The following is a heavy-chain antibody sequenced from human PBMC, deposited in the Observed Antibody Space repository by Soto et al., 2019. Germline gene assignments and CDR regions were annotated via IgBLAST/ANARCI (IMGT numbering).Heavy chain of an antibody. CDR2: IFSNDEK. Sequence: QVTLKESGPVLVKPTETLTLTCTVSGFSLSNARMGVSWIRQPPGKALEWLSHIFSNDEKSYSTSLKSRLTSSKDTSKSQVVLTMTNMDPVDTATYYCARPQLELSPRRVYAFDIWGQGTMVTVSS. D-gene: IGHD1-1*01. J-gene: IGHJ3*02. CDR1: GFSLSNARMG. CDR3: ARPQLELSPRRVYAFDI. V-gene: IGHV2-26*01.